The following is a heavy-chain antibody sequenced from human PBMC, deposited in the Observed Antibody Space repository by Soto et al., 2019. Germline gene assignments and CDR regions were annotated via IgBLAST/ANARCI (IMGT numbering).Heavy chain of an antibody. V-gene: IGHV1-18*01. CDR2: ISTQSGTT. CDR3: ARGGYKDS. D-gene: IGHD5-12*01. CDR1: GYTFTNYA. Sequence: QVQLVQSGVEVKKPGASMKISCRTSGYTFTNYAINWVRQAPGQGLEWVAWISTQSGTTKYGQRLQGRVTVTTDTSTSTAYMELRNLRSADTALYYCARGGYKDSWGQGTLVTVSS. J-gene: IGHJ4*02.